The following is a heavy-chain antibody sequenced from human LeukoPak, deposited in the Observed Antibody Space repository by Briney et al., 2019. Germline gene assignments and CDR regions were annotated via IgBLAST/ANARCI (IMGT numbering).Heavy chain of an antibody. V-gene: IGHV4-4*07. CDR2: IYRSGSS. J-gene: IGHJ4*02. CDR3: ARVCSYDSSGYYNIDY. D-gene: IGHD3-22*01. CDR1: GCSFSAYY. Sequence: PSETLALPCTVLGCSFSAYYLSWIGQPAGKGLNWFGRIYRSGSSNYNTSLRSRVTLSVDTYKNQFWLRLTAVTAADTAVYYCARVCSYDSSGYYNIDYWGKGNLVSVFS.